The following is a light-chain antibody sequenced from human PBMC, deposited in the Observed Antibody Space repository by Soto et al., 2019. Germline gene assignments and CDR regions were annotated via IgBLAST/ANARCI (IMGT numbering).Light chain of an antibody. J-gene: IGLJ1*01. CDR2: ADN. CDR1: YSNIGNNFV. V-gene: IGLV1-40*01. CDR3: QSYDTGLSVYV. Sequence: QAVLTQPPSVSAAPGQTVTITCSGTYSNIGNNFVSWYQQLPGTAPRLLIYADNNRPSGVSDRFSASKSGTAASLAITGLQAEDEADYYCQSYDTGLSVYVFGSGTKLTVL.